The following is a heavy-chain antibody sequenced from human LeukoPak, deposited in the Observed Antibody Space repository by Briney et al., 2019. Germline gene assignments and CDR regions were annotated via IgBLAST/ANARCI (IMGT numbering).Heavy chain of an antibody. J-gene: IGHJ5*02. D-gene: IGHD3-22*01. Sequence: PSETLSLTCAVYGGSFSGYYWSWIRQPPGKGLEWIGEINHSGSTNYNPSLKSRVTISVDTSKNQFSLKLSSVTAADTAVYYCARGSDSVKWLENWFDAWGQGTLVTVSS. V-gene: IGHV4-34*01. CDR3: ARGSDSVKWLENWFDA. CDR1: GGSFSGYY. CDR2: INHSGST.